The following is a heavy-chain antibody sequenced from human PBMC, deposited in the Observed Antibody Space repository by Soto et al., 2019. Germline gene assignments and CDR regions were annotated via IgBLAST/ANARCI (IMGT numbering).Heavy chain of an antibody. CDR1: GFTFSSYA. Sequence: PGGSLRLSCATSGFTFSSYAMHWVRQAPGKGLEWVAVISYDGSNKYYADSVKGRFTVSRDNSKNTLNLQMNSLRTEDTAVYYCASDGVFSTEYTQSYGTYIDYCGQGALLTVSS. J-gene: IGHJ4*02. V-gene: IGHV3-30-3*01. CDR3: ASDGVFSTEYTQSYGTYIDY. D-gene: IGHD6-6*01. CDR2: ISYDGSNK.